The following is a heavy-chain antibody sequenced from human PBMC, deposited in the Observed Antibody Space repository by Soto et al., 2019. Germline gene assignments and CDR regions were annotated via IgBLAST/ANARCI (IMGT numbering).Heavy chain of an antibody. CDR1: GFTFSDFY. J-gene: IGHJ4*02. Sequence: PGGSLRLSCAASGFTFSDFYMSWIRQAPGKGLEWVSYISSSGGTTYYADSVKGRFTISRDNSKNTLYLQMNSLRAEDTAVYYCAKGPWSIAVAGTFDYWGQGTLVTVSS. CDR2: ISSSGGTT. V-gene: IGHV3-11*01. D-gene: IGHD6-19*01. CDR3: AKGPWSIAVAGTFDY.